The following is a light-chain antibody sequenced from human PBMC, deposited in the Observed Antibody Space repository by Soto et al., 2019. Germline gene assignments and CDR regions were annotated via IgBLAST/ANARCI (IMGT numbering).Light chain of an antibody. CDR3: SSYTSSSTPHVV. J-gene: IGLJ2*01. V-gene: IGLV2-14*01. CDR2: DVS. CDR1: SRDVGGYNY. Sequence: QSALTQPASVSGSPGQSITISCTGTSRDVGGYNYVSWYQQHPGKAPKLMIYDVSNRPSGVSNRFSGSKSGNTASLTISGLHAEDEADYYCSSYTSSSTPHVVFGGGTKVTVL.